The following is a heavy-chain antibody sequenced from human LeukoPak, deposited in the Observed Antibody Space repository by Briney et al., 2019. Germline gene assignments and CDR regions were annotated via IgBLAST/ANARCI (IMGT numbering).Heavy chain of an antibody. Sequence: GESLMISCKVSGYSFTSYWIGWVRQMPGEGLEWMGTIYPGDSDTRYSPSFQGQVTISADKSISTAFLQWSSLKASDTAMYYCARQSRGRAAAGTSDYWGQGTLVTVSS. V-gene: IGHV5-51*01. CDR1: GYSFTSYW. CDR3: ARQSRGRAAAGTSDY. CDR2: IYPGDSDT. D-gene: IGHD6-25*01. J-gene: IGHJ4*02.